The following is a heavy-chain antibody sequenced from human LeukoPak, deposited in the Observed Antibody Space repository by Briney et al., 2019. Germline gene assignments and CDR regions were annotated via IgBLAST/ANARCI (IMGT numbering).Heavy chain of an antibody. CDR2: ISSSSSTV. CDR3: ARGGGLDV. CDR1: GFTFSSYS. Sequence: GGSLRLSCAASGFTFSSYSMNWVRQAPGKGLEWVSYISSSSSTVYYADSVKGRFTISRDNAKNSLYLQMSNLRAEDTAVYFCARGGGLDVWGQGATVTVSS. D-gene: IGHD3-16*01. J-gene: IGHJ6*02. V-gene: IGHV3-48*01.